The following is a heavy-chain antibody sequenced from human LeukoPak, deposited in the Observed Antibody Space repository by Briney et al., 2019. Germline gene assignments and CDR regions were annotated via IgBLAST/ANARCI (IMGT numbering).Heavy chain of an antibody. CDR3: ARARGSYRPYNWFDP. J-gene: IGHJ5*02. D-gene: IGHD1-26*01. CDR1: GGSISSSSYY. V-gene: IGHV4-39*07. Sequence: TSETLSLTCTVSGGSISSSSYYWGWIRQPPGKGLEWIGSIYYSGSTYYNPSLKSRVTISVDTSKNQFSLKLSSVTAADTAVYYCARARGSYRPYNWFDPWGQGTLVTVSS. CDR2: IYYSGST.